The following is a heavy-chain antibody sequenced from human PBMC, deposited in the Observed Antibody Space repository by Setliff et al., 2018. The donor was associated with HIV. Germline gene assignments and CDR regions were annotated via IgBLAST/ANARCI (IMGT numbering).Heavy chain of an antibody. CDR3: ARVETTVRGATYGLDV. V-gene: IGHV4-59*11. Sequence: PSETLSLTCTVSGGSISSHYWSWIRQPPGKGLEWIGSIYYSGSTNYNPSLKSRVTISVDTSKNQLSLNLTSVTAADTAVYYCARVETTVRGATYGLDVWGQGTTVTVS. D-gene: IGHD3-10*01. CDR2: IYYSGST. J-gene: IGHJ6*02. CDR1: GGSISSHY.